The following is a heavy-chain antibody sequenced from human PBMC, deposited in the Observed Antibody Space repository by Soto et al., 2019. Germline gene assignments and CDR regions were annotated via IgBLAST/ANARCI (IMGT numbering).Heavy chain of an antibody. CDR1: GGSISSGDYY. CDR2: IYYSGST. V-gene: IGHV4-30-4*01. Sequence: SETLSLTCTVSGGSISSGDYYWSWIRQPPGKGLEWIGYIYYSGSTYYNPSLKSRVTISVDTSKNQFSLKLSSVTAADTAVYYCARGSGAYDFWSGHRYYYGMDVWGQGTKVTVSS. J-gene: IGHJ6*02. D-gene: IGHD3-3*01. CDR3: ARGSGAYDFWSGHRYYYGMDV.